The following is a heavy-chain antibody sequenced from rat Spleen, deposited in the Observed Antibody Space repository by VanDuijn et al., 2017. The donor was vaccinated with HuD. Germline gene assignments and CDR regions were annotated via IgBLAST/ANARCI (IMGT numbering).Heavy chain of an antibody. CDR2: ISPSGDST. J-gene: IGHJ2*01. D-gene: IGHD1-11*01. V-gene: IGHV5S13*01. CDR3: ARQGLRRVLDY. Sequence: EVQLVESGGGLVQPGRSLELSCAASGFTFSNYDMAWVRQAPTKGLEWVASISPSGDSTYYRDSVKGRFTVSRHSAKNTLYLQMDSLRSEDTATYYCARQGLRRVLDYWGQGVMVTVSS. CDR1: GFTFSNYD.